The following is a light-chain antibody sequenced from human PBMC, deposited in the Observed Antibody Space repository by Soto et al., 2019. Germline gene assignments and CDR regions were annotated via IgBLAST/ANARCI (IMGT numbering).Light chain of an antibody. CDR2: GAS. J-gene: IGKJ1*01. CDR3: QQYIKWPWT. V-gene: IGKV3-15*01. CDR1: QSVSSSY. Sequence: EIVLTQSPGTLSLSPGERATLSCRASQSVSSSYLAWYQQKPGQAPRLLIYGASTRATGIPARFSGSGSGTEFTLTISSLQSEDFAVYYCQQYIKWPWTFGQGTKVDIK.